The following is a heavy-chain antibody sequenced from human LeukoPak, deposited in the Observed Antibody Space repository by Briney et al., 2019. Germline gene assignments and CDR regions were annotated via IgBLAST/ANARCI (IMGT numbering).Heavy chain of an antibody. J-gene: IGHJ3*01. CDR1: GFTFSSYA. Sequence: GGSLRLSCAASGFTFSSYAMHWVRQAPGKGLEWVAVISYDGSNKYYADSVKGRFTISRDNSKNTLYLQMNSLRAEDTAVYYCAKRAHSGSYYTAFDVWGQGTMVTVSS. CDR3: AKRAHSGSYYTAFDV. CDR2: ISYDGSNK. D-gene: IGHD1-26*01. V-gene: IGHV3-30*07.